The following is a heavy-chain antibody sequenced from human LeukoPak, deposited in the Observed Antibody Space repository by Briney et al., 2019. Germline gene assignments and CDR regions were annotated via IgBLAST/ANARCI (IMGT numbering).Heavy chain of an antibody. CDR3: ARGLRYSSDYHKYFQH. Sequence: PSETLSLTCAVYGGSFSGYYWSWIRQPPGKGLEWIGEINHSGSTNYNPSLKSRVTISVDTSKNQFSLKLSSVTAADTAVYYCARGLRYSSDYHKYFQHWGQGTLVTVSS. D-gene: IGHD6-19*01. CDR2: INHSGST. V-gene: IGHV4-34*01. J-gene: IGHJ1*01. CDR1: GGSFSGYY.